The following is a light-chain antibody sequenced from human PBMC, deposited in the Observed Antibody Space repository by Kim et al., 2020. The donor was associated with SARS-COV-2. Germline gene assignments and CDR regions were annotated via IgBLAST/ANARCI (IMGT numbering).Light chain of an antibody. Sequence: LHASVGDTVTITCRASHNVNIWLAWYQQKPGQVPKLLIHKTSGLQRGVPSRFSGGGSGTDFTLTIRSLQPDDFATYYCQQYHTHSTFGQGTKLEI. CDR3: QQYHTHST. V-gene: IGKV1-5*03. J-gene: IGKJ1*01. CDR1: HNVNIW. CDR2: KTS.